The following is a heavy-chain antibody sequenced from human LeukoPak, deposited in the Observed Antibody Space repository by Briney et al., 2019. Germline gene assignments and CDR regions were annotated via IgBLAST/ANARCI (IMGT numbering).Heavy chain of an antibody. V-gene: IGHV1-18*01. D-gene: IGHD6-13*01. Sequence: ASVKVSCKASGYTFTSYGISWVRQAPGQGLEWMGWISAYNGNTNYAQKLQGRVTMTTDTSTSTAYMELRSLRSDDTAVYYCARDSPYSSSWYIDYWGQGTLVTVSS. CDR1: GYTFTSYG. J-gene: IGHJ4*02. CDR2: ISAYNGNT. CDR3: ARDSPYSSSWYIDY.